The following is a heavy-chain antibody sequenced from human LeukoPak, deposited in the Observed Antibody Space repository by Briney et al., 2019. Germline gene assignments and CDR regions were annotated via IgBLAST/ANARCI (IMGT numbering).Heavy chain of an antibody. CDR2: IYYSGST. CDR1: GGSISSYY. V-gene: IGHV4-59*01. J-gene: IGHJ4*02. CDR3: ASRSSIWSGYQDTLYYFDS. D-gene: IGHD3-3*01. Sequence: SETLSLTCTVSGGSISSYYWCWIRQPPGKRLEWSGHIYYSGSTNYNPSLKSRVTISVDTSKNQFSLKLSSVTAADTAVYYCASRSSIWSGYQDTLYYFDSWGQGTLVTVSS.